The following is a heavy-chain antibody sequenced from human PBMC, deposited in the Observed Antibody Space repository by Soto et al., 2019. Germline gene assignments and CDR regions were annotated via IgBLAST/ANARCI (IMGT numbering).Heavy chain of an antibody. CDR1: GGSISSGGYY. CDR2: IYYSGST. Sequence: PSETLSLTCTVSGGSISSGGYYWSWIRQHPGKGLEWIGYIYYSGSTYYNPSLKSRVTISVDTSKNQFSLKLSSVTAADTAVYYCARADDSSGYCPHWGQGTLVTVSS. CDR3: ARADDSSGYCPH. D-gene: IGHD3-22*01. V-gene: IGHV4-31*03. J-gene: IGHJ4*02.